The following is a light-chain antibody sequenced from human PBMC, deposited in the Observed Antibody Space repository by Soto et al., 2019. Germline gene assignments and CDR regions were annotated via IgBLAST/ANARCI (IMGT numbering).Light chain of an antibody. Sequence: QSALTQPASVSGSPGQSITISCTGTSSDVGDYNYVSWYQQHPGKAPKLMIFDVSNRPSGVSNRFSGSKSGNTASLTISGLQAEDEADYSCSSFASSNTWVFGGGTKVTVL. V-gene: IGLV2-14*01. J-gene: IGLJ3*02. CDR2: DVS. CDR3: SSFASSNTWV. CDR1: SSDVGDYNY.